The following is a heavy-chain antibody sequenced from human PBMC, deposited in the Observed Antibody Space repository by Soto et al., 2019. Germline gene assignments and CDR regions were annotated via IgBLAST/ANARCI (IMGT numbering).Heavy chain of an antibody. CDR2: IYTSGST. CDR3: AREADNAYGMDA. V-gene: IGHV4-4*07. J-gene: IGHJ6*02. D-gene: IGHD1-20*01. CDR1: IGSISGYY. Sequence: PSETLSLTFTVSIGSISGYYWSWIRQPAGKGLEWIGRIYTSGSTNYNPSVKSRVTMSVDTSKSQFSLNLNSVTAADTAVYYCAREADNAYGMDAWGQGTRVTVSS.